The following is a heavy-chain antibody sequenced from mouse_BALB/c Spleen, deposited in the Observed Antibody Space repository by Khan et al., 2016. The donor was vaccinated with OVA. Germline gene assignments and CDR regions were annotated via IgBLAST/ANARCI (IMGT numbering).Heavy chain of an antibody. CDR2: INPNNGGT. CDR1: GYTFSSYY. V-gene: IGHV1-53*01. CDR3: TRSGYGGFAY. J-gene: IGHJ3*01. D-gene: IGHD1-1*02. Sequence: QMQLEESGAELVKPGTSVRLSCKSSGYTFSSYYLYWVKQRPGQGLEWIGDINPNNGGTNFNEKFKNKATLTVDKSSSTAYMQLSGLTSEDSAVYYCTRSGYGGFAYWGQGTLVTVSA.